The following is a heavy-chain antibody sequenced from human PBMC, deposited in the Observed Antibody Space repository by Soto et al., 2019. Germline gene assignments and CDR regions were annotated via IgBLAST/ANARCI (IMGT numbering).Heavy chain of an antibody. J-gene: IGHJ3*02. CDR2: ISSSSSTI. V-gene: IGHV3-48*01. Sequence: GESLKISCAASGFTFSSYSMNWVRQAPGKGLEWVSYISSSSSTIYYADSVKGRFTISRDNAKNSLYLQMNSLRAEDTAVYYCASLADIVVVVAAVDAFDIWGQGTMVTVSS. CDR1: GFTFSSYS. CDR3: ASLADIVVVVAAVDAFDI. D-gene: IGHD2-15*01.